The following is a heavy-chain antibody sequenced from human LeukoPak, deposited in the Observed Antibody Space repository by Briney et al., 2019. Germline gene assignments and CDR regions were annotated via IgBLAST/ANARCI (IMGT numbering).Heavy chain of an antibody. J-gene: IGHJ4*02. CDR2: TYYRSKWNY. D-gene: IGHD6-25*01. CDR3: ASSGLDY. Sequence: SQTLLLTCAISGDSVSSNSAAWNWIRQSPLRGLEWLGRTYYRSKWNYVYAVSVKSRININPDTSKNQFSLQLNSVTPEDTAVYYCASSGLDYWGQGTLVTVSS. V-gene: IGHV6-1*01. CDR1: GDSVSSNSAA.